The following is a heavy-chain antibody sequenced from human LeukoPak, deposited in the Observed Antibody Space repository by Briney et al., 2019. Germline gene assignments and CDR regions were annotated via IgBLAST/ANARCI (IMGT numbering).Heavy chain of an antibody. V-gene: IGHV1-69*13. CDR1: GGTFSSYA. CDR3: ARDNGPTGSSGYYDY. CDR2: IIPIFGTA. J-gene: IGHJ4*02. D-gene: IGHD3-22*01. Sequence: SVKVSCKASGGTFSSYAISWVRQAPGQRLEWMGGIIPIFGTANYAQKFQGRVTITADESTNTAYMELSSLRSEDTAVYYCARDNGPTGSSGYYDYWGQGTLVTVSS.